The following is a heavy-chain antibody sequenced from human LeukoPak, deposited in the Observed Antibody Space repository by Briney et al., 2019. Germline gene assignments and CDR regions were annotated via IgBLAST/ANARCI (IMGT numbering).Heavy chain of an antibody. J-gene: IGHJ6*03. CDR3: ARDYGGSQQSYYYYYYMDV. V-gene: IGHV4-59*01. Sequence: SETLSLTCTVSGGSISSYYWSWIRQPPGKGLEWIGYIYYSGSTNYNPSLKSRVTISVDTSKNQFSLKLSSVTAADTAVYYCARDYGGSQQSYYYYYYMDVWGKGTTVTVSS. CDR1: GGSISSYY. CDR2: IYYSGST. D-gene: IGHD1-26*01.